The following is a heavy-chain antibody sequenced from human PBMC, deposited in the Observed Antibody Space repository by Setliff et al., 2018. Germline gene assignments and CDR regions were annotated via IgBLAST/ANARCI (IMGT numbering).Heavy chain of an antibody. D-gene: IGHD3-22*01. CDR3: ARAVDSSGYFPFWYFDL. CDR2: SNHSGST. CDR1: GESFSNNY. J-gene: IGHJ2*01. Sequence: SETLSLTCSVYGESFSNNYWSWIRQPPGKGLEWIGESNHSGSTSYNPSLKSRLTMSVDTSKKQLSLNLTSVTAADTAIYFCARAVDSSGYFPFWYFDLWGRGTLVTVSS. V-gene: IGHV4-34*01.